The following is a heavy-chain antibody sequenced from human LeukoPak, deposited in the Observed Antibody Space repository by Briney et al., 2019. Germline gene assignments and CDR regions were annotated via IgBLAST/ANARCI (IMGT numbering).Heavy chain of an antibody. D-gene: IGHD2/OR15-2a*01. CDR2: INTDGSIT. V-gene: IGHV3-74*01. CDR3: AKDFYAQPDY. CDR1: GFTLSTSW. Sequence: QPGGSLRLSRAVSGFTLSTSWMRWVSHAPGKGLVWVSRINTDGSITSHADSVEGRFTISRDNAKNTLYLQMNSLRVEDTSVYDCAKDFYAQPDYWGQGTLVTVSS. J-gene: IGHJ4*02.